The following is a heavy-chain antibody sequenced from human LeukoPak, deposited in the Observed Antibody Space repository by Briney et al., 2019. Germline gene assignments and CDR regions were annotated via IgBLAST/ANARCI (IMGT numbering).Heavy chain of an antibody. V-gene: IGHV3-21*01. D-gene: IGHD3-22*01. CDR2: IRGSSSYI. CDR3: ARVGYYYDSSGYYFNAFDI. CDR1: GFTFSSYW. J-gene: IGHJ3*02. Sequence: CSLRLSCAASGFTFSSYWMNWVRQAPGKALEWVSFIRGSSSYIYYADSVKGRFTISRDNAKNSLYLKMNSLRAEDTAVYYCARVGYYYDSSGYYFNAFDIWGQGTMVTVSS.